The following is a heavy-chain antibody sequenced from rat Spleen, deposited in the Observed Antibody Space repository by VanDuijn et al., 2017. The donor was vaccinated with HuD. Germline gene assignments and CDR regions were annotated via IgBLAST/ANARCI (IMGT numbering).Heavy chain of an antibody. CDR1: GFTFSNYG. CDR3: ARRERLDY. Sequence: EVQLVESGGGLVQPGRSMKLSCAASGFTFSNYGMAWVRQGPKKGLEWVASISPSGGSTYYRDSVKGRFTISRDNAKSILYLQMNSLRSEDTATYYCARRERLDYWGQGVMVTVSS. D-gene: IGHD4-1*01. J-gene: IGHJ2*01. V-gene: IGHV5-19*01. CDR2: ISPSGGST.